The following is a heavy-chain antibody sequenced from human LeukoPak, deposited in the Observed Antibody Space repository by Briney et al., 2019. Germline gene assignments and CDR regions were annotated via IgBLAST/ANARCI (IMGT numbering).Heavy chain of an antibody. CDR3: ARDRLEGGETFDS. V-gene: IGHV3-21*01. Sequence: PGGSLRLSCASSGFSFRSYSMDWVRPAPGKGLEWVSSITGSSSYISYADSVKGRFTISRDNAENPLFLQMNSLRPEDTAVYFCARDRLEGGETFDSWGQGTLVTVSS. CDR2: ITGSSSYI. J-gene: IGHJ4*02. D-gene: IGHD1-1*01. CDR1: GFSFRSYS.